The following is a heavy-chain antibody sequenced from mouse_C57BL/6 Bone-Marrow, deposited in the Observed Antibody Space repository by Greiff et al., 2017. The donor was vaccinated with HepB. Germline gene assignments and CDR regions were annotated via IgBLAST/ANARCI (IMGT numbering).Heavy chain of an antibody. CDR1: GYTFTSYG. V-gene: IGHV1-81*01. J-gene: IGHJ2*01. Sequence: VQLQESGAELARPGASVKLSCKASGYTFTSYGISWVKQRTGQGLEWIGEIYPRSGNTYYNEKFKGKATLTADKSSSTAYMELRSLTSEDSAVYVCARRSYYGLFDYWGQGTTLTVSS. CDR3: ARRSYYGLFDY. D-gene: IGHD1-1*01. CDR2: IYPRSGNT.